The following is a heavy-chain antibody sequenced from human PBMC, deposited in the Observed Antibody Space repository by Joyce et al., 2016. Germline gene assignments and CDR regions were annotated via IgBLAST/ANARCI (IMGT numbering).Heavy chain of an antibody. J-gene: IGHJ4*02. V-gene: IGHV4-39*07. CDR2: IFYTGGT. Sequence: QQQLQESGPGLMKPSETLSLTCLVSGGSISSTNYYWAWGRQPPGKGLEWIGSIFYTGGTSYRPSLKSRVTISVDTSKNQFSLKLTSVTAADTAVYYCVRETAGSSAAAWGPGTLVTVSS. CDR1: GGSISSTNYY. D-gene: IGHD6-6*01. CDR3: VRETAGSSAAA.